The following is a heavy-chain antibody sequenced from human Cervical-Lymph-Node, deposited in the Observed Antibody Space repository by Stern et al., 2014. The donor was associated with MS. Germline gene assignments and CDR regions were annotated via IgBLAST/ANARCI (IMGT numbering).Heavy chain of an antibody. Sequence: VQLVASGAEVKKPGASVKVSCKASGYTFTDYYMHWVRQAPGQGLEWMGWINPNSGGTNYAQKFQGWVTMTRDTSLSTAYMDLSRLRSDDTAVYYCARGGRSSGWSPPDAFDIWGQGTMVTVS. J-gene: IGHJ3*02. V-gene: IGHV1-2*04. CDR2: INPNSGGT. CDR3: ARGGRSSGWSPPDAFDI. CDR1: GYTFTDYY. D-gene: IGHD6-19*01.